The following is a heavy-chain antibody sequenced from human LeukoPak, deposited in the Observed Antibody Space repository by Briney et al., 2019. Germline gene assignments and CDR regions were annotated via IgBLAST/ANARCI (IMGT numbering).Heavy chain of an antibody. Sequence: PGGSLRLSCSASGFTFSNYAMSWVRQAPGKGLEWVSVISGNGDSTYFIDSVKGRFTISRDNSKNTLDLQMNSLRAEDTAVYYCAKGGITMGIIDYWGQGTLVTVSS. CDR1: GFTFSNYA. D-gene: IGHD3-10*01. CDR2: ISGNGDST. J-gene: IGHJ4*02. CDR3: AKGGITMGIIDY. V-gene: IGHV3-23*01.